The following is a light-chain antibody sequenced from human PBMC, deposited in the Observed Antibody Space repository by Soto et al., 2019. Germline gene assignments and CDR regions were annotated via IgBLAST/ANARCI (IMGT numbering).Light chain of an antibody. CDR2: EGS. CDR3: CSYAGSHVV. V-gene: IGLV2-23*01. J-gene: IGLJ2*01. Sequence: QSALTQPASVSGSPGQSITISCNGTSSDVGSYNLVSWYQQHPGKAPKLMIYEGSKRPSGVSNRFSGSKSGNTASLTISGLQAEDEADYYCCSYAGSHVVFGGGTKLTVL. CDR1: SSDVGSYNL.